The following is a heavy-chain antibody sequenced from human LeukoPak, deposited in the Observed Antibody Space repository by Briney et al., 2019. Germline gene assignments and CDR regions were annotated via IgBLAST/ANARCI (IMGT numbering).Heavy chain of an antibody. J-gene: IGHJ4*01. CDR2: ISYDGTNK. V-gene: IGHV3-30-3*01. D-gene: IGHD6-13*01. Sequence: GGSLRLSCAASGFTFSSYAMHWVRQAPGKGLEWVAVISYDGTNKYYADSVKGRFTISRDNSKNTLYVQMNSLRAEDTAVYNSARDTDGAAAGSSDYWGPGTLVTVSS. CDR1: GFTFSSYA. CDR3: ARDTDGAAAGSSDY.